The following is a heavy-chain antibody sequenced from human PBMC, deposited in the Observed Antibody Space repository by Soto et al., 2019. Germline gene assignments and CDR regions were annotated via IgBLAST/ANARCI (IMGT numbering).Heavy chain of an antibody. CDR2: IIPIFGTA. CDR1: GGTFSSYA. D-gene: IGHD3-22*01. V-gene: IGHV1-69*13. J-gene: IGHJ4*02. Sequence: SVKVSCKASGGTFSSYAISWVRQAPGQGLKWMGGIIPIFGTANYAQKFQGRVTITADESTSTAYMELSSLRSEDTAAYYCASTSADSSGYYTDYWGQGTLVTVSS. CDR3: ASTSADSSGYYTDY.